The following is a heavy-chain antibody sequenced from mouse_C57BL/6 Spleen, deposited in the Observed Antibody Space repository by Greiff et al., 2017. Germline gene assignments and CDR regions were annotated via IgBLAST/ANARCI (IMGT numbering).Heavy chain of an antibody. CDR1: GYAFTNYL. V-gene: IGHV1-54*01. CDR2: INPGSGGT. J-gene: IGHJ2*01. Sequence: VKLMESGAELVRPGTSVKVSCKASGYAFTNYLIEWVKQRPGQGLEWIGVINPGSGGTNYNEKFKGKATLTADKSSSTAYMQLSSLTSEDSAVYCCARLDGYYGYWGQGTTLTVSS. CDR3: ARLDGYYGY. D-gene: IGHD2-3*01.